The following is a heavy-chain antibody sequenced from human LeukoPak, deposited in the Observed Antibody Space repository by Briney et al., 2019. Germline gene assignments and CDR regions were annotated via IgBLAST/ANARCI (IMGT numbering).Heavy chain of an antibody. D-gene: IGHD3-3*01. CDR2: INPSGGST. CDR3: ARDRADFWSGYYTGGLDY. CDR1: GYTFTSYY. V-gene: IGHV1-46*01. Sequence: ASVKVSCKASGYTFTSYYMHWVRQAPRQGLEWMGIINPSGGSTSYAQKFQGRVTMTRDMSTSTVYMELSSLRSEDTAVYYCARDRADFWSGYYTGGLDYWGQGTLVTVSS. J-gene: IGHJ4*02.